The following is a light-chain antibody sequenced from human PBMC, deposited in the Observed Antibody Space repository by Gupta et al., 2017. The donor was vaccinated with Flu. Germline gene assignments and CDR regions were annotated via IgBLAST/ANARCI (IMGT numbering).Light chain of an antibody. CDR2: NDD. CDR1: RSHIGSNT. V-gene: IGLV1-44*01. CDR3: AAWDDSLHGVV. Sequence: QSVLTQPPSASGTPGQRVTISCSGSRSHIGSNTVNWYQQLPGTAPHLLIYNDDQRPSGVPDRVSGSKSGTSASLAISGLQAEDEADYYCAAWDDSLHGVVFGGGTKLTV. J-gene: IGLJ2*01.